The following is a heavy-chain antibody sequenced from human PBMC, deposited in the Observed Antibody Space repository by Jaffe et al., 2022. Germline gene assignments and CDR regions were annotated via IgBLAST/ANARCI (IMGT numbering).Heavy chain of an antibody. CDR1: GFTFSSYA. D-gene: IGHD3-3*01. J-gene: IGHJ4*02. CDR3: AKGPRITIFGVPKIGGVGYFDY. CDR2: ISGSGGST. Sequence: EVQLLESGGGLVQPGGSLRLSCAASGFTFSSYAMSWVRQAPGKGLEWVSAISGSGGSTYYADSVKGRFTISRDNSKNTLYLQMNSLRAEDTAVYYCAKGPRITIFGVPKIGGVGYFDYWGQGTLVTVSS. V-gene: IGHV3-23*01.